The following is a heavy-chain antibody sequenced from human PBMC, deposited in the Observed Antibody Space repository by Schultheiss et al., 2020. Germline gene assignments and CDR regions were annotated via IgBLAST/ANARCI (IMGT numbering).Heavy chain of an antibody. V-gene: IGHV3-23*01. Sequence: ETLSLTCTVSGGSISSGGYYWSWIRQHPGKALEWVSGINWNGGSTYYADSVKGRFTISRDNSKNTLYLQMNSLRAEDTAVYYCARDGQDIVVVPAAYYYYYMDVWGKGTTVTVSS. CDR2: INWNGGST. CDR3: ARDGQDIVVVPAAYYYYYMDV. D-gene: IGHD2-2*01. J-gene: IGHJ6*03. CDR1: GGSISSGGYY.